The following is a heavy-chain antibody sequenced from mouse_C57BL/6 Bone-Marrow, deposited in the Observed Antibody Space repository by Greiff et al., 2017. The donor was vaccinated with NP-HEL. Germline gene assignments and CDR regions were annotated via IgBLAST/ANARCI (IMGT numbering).Heavy chain of an antibody. D-gene: IGHD1-1*01. V-gene: IGHV1-63*01. CDR2: IYPGGGYT. J-gene: IGHJ1*03. Sequence: QVQLQQSGAELVRPGTSVKMSCKASGYTFTNYWIGWAKQRPGHGLEWIGDIYPGGGYTNYNEKFKGKATLTADKSSSTAYMQFSSLTSEDSAIYYCARSPYYYGSSYGYFDVWGTGTTGTVSS. CDR1: GYTFTNYW. CDR3: ARSPYYYGSSYGYFDV.